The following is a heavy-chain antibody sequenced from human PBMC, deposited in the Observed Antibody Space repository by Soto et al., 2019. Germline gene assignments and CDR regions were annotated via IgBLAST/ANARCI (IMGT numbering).Heavy chain of an antibody. CDR1: GGSISSGDYY. D-gene: IGHD3-22*01. CDR3: ARDSPHYYDSSGYYLDY. Sequence: SETLSLTCTVSGGSISSGDYYWSWIRQPPGKGLEWIGYIYYSGSTYYNPSLKSRVTISVDTSKNQFSLKLSSVTAADTAVYYCARDSPHYYDSSGYYLDYWGQGTLVTVSS. V-gene: IGHV4-30-4*01. CDR2: IYYSGST. J-gene: IGHJ4*02.